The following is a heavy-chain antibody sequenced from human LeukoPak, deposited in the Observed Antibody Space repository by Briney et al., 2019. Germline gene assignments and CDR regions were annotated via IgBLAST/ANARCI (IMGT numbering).Heavy chain of an antibody. CDR1: GFTVSSNY. CDR3: ARSAQLDS. J-gene: IGHJ4*02. D-gene: IGHD1-1*01. Sequence: GGSLRLSCAASGFTVSSNYMTWVRQAPGKGLEWVSSISGSGGTTYYADSVKGRFTISRDKSKNILYLQMNSLGAEDSAVYYCARSAQLDSWGQGTLVTVSS. V-gene: IGHV3-23*01. CDR2: ISGSGGTT.